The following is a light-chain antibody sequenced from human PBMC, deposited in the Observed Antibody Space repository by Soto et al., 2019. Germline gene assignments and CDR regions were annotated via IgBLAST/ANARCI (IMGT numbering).Light chain of an antibody. J-gene: IGKJ1*01. CDR2: GAS. V-gene: IGKV3-15*01. Sequence: EIVMTQSPATLSVSPGERATLSCRASQSVSSNLVWYQQKPGQAPRLLIYGASTRATGIPARFSGSGSGTEFTLTISSLQSEDFAVYYCQQYNSWPSWTFGQGTKVDIK. CDR3: QQYNSWPSWT. CDR1: QSVSSN.